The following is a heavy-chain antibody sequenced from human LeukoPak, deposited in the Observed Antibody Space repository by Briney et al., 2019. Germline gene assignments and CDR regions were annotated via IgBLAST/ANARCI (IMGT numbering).Heavy chain of an antibody. J-gene: IGHJ5*02. V-gene: IGHV1-18*04. CDR3: ARDIVVVPAAKLTHLFDP. D-gene: IGHD2-2*01. Sequence: GASVKVSCKASGYTFTGYYLHWVRQAPGQGLEWMGWISAYNGNTNYAQKLQGRVTMTTDTSTSTAYMELRSLRSDDTAVYYCARDIVVVPAAKLTHLFDPWGQGTLVTVSS. CDR2: ISAYNGNT. CDR1: GYTFTGYY.